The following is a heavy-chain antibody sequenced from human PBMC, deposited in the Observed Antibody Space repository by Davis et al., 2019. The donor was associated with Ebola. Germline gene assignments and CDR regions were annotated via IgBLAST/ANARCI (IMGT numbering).Heavy chain of an antibody. CDR1: GFTFSSYS. V-gene: IGHV3-21*01. D-gene: IGHD2-2*01. Sequence: GESLKISCAASGFTFSSYSMNWVRQAPGKGLEWVSSISSSSSYIYYADSVKGRFTISRDNAKNSLYLQMNSLRAEDTAVYYCARAFGDIVVVPQFWGQGTLVTVSS. CDR3: ARAFGDIVVVPQF. J-gene: IGHJ4*02. CDR2: ISSSSSYI.